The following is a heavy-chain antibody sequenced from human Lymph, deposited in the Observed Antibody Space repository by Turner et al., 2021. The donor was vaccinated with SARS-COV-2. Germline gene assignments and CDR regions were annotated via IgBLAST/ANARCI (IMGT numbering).Heavy chain of an antibody. Sequence: QVQPVQSGAEVKNPGAPVKVSCKAPGYTFTSYDINWVRQATGQGLEWMGWMNPNSGNTGYAQKFKGRVTMTRNTSISTAYMELSSLRSEDTAVYYCARGRYSGGGMDVWGQGTTVTVSS. D-gene: IGHD1-26*01. V-gene: IGHV1-8*02. CDR1: GYTFTSYD. CDR3: ARGRYSGGGMDV. CDR2: MNPNSGNT. J-gene: IGHJ6*02.